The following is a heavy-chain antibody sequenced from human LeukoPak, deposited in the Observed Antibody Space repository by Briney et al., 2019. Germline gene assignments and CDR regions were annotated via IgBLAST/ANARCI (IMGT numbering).Heavy chain of an antibody. Sequence: TSETLSLTCTVSGYSISSGYYWGWIRQPAGKGLEWIGRLYTSGSTKYNPSLRSRVTMSIDTSKNQFSLRLSSVTAADTAVYYCARDSLATGFDYWGQGALVTVSS. D-gene: IGHD1-14*01. J-gene: IGHJ4*02. V-gene: IGHV4-4*07. CDR1: GYSISSGYY. CDR3: ARDSLATGFDY. CDR2: LYTSGST.